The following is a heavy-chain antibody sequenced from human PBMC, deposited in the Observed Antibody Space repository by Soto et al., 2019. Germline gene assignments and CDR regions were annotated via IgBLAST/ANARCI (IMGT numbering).Heavy chain of an antibody. Sequence: GGSLRLSCAASGFTFSSYAMSWVRQAPGKGLEWVSAISGSGGSTYYADSVKGRFTISRDNSKNTLFLQMNSLRVEDTAVYYCVKDDRILGRRYFDLWGRGTLVPVYS. CDR3: VKDDRILGRRYFDL. D-gene: IGHD2-15*01. J-gene: IGHJ2*01. V-gene: IGHV3-23*01. CDR1: GFTFSSYA. CDR2: ISGSGGST.